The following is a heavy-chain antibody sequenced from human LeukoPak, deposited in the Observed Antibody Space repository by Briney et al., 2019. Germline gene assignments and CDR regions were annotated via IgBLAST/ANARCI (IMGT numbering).Heavy chain of an antibody. D-gene: IGHD3-16*01. CDR3: ARRAPGDYDYVWGSYLADYFDY. V-gene: IGHV4-59*08. J-gene: IGHJ4*02. CDR2: IYYSGST. CDR1: GGSISSYY. Sequence: SETLSLTCTVSGGSISSYYWSWIRQPPGKGLEWIGYIYYSGSTNYNPSLKSRVTISVDTSKNQFSLKLSSVTAADTAVYYCARRAPGDYDYVWGSYLADYFDYWGQGTLVTVSS.